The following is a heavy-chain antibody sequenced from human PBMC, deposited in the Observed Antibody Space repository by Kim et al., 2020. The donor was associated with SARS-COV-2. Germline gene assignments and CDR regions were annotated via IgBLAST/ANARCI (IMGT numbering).Heavy chain of an antibody. CDR2: IYYSGST. CDR3: ARGGFDDYYYYGMDV. D-gene: IGHD3-9*01. J-gene: IGHJ6*02. CDR1: GGSISTYY. Sequence: SETLSLTCTVSGGSISTYYWSWIRQPPGKGLEWIGYIYYSGSTNYNPSLKSRVNISLDTSKNQLFLKLSSVTAADTAVYYCARGGFDDYYYYGMDVWRQGTTVTVSS. V-gene: IGHV4-59*01.